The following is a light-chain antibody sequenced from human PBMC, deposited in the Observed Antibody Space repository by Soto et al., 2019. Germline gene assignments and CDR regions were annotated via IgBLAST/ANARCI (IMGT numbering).Light chain of an antibody. J-gene: IGKJ1*01. CDR1: QSVLYSSNNKNY. Sequence: DIVMTQSPDSLAVSLGERATTNCKSSQSVLYSSNNKNYLAWYQQKPRQPPKLRIYWSSTRESGVPDRFSGSGAATDFTLTISSLQAEDVAVYYCQQYDSTSTFGQGTKVEIK. V-gene: IGKV4-1*01. CDR3: QQYDSTST. CDR2: WSS.